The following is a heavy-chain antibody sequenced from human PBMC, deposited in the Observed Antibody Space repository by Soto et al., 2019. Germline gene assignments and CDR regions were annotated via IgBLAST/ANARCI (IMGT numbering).Heavy chain of an antibody. V-gene: IGHV2-5*01. CDR3: AHRQSTPAIFGPYYYYYGMDV. Sequence: SGPTRVHPTQALTLSCTFSGRPLSTRRVGVGWIRQPPGKALEWLALIYWNDDKRYSPSLKSRLTITKDTSKNQVVLTMTNMDPVDTATYYCAHRQSTPAIFGPYYYYYGMDVWGQGTTVTVSS. J-gene: IGHJ6*02. CDR1: GRPLSTRRVG. CDR2: IYWNDDK. D-gene: IGHD3-3*01.